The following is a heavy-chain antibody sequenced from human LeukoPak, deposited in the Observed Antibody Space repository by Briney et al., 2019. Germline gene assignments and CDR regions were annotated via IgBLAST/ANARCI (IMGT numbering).Heavy chain of an antibody. Sequence: PGGSLRLSCAGSGFTFSTYSMNWVRQAPGKGLEWLSYISGSSNIIHYADSVKGRFTISRDNSKNTLYLQMNSLRAEDTAVYYCAKTTGTGERYFDYWGQGTLVTVSS. CDR1: GFTFSTYS. CDR2: ISGSSNII. V-gene: IGHV3-48*01. J-gene: IGHJ4*02. CDR3: AKTTGTGERYFDY. D-gene: IGHD1-1*01.